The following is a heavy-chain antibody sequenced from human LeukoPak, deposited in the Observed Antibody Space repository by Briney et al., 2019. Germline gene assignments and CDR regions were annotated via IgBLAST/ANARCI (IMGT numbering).Heavy chain of an antibody. D-gene: IGHD3-10*01. Sequence: PGGSLRLSCAASGFSFNDYSMNWVRQAPGKGLEWVSSITGSSSYRYYADSVKGRFTVSRDNGKRSLFLQMNSLRAEDTAVYYCTRGYGSGSYYSARIGYYFDCWGQGALLTVSS. CDR2: ITGSSSYR. J-gene: IGHJ4*02. V-gene: IGHV3-21*01. CDR1: GFSFNDYS. CDR3: TRGYGSGSYYSARIGYYFDC.